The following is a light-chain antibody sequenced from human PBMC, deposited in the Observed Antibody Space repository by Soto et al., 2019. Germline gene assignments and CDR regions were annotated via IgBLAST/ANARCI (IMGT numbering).Light chain of an antibody. CDR2: SNN. CDR3: SAWDDSLNACV. CDR1: TFNIGSNY. Sequence: QSLLTHPASASGTPGQRVIISCSGSTFNIGSNYVYWYQQFPGTALKLLIYSNNQRPSGAPARFSGSRSGTSASLAISGRGSEDEADYYCSAWDDSLNACVFGAGTKVTVL. J-gene: IGLJ1*01. V-gene: IGLV1-47*02.